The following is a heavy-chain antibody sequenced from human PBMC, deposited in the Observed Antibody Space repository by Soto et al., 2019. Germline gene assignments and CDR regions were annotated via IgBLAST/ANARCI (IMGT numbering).Heavy chain of an antibody. V-gene: IGHV4-30-4*01. CDR2: IHYSGSI. J-gene: IGHJ6*02. Sequence: PSETLSLTCTVSGGSISTDHYHWTWIRQAPGKGLEWIGYIHYSGSIQFNPSLQSRVSMSVDTSKNLFSLRLSSVTATDTAVYFCAREDDGGDRDYYGLDVWGQGTTVT. CDR3: AREDDGGDRDYYGLDV. CDR1: GGSISTDHYH. D-gene: IGHD2-21*02.